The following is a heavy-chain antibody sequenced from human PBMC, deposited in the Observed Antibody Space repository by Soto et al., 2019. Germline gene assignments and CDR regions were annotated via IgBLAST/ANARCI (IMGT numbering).Heavy chain of an antibody. D-gene: IGHD4-4*01. CDR3: AVTTRSLTWFDP. V-gene: IGHV4-34*01. Sequence: PSETLSLTCAVYGGSFSGYYWSWIRQPPGKGLEWIGEINHSGSTNYNPSLKSRVTISVDTSKNQFSLKLSSVTAADTAVYYCAVTTRSLTWFDPWGQGTLVTVSS. J-gene: IGHJ5*02. CDR2: INHSGST. CDR1: GGSFSGYY.